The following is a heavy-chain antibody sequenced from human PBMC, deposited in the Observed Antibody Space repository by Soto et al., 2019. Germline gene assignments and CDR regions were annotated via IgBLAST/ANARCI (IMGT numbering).Heavy chain of an antibody. Sequence: ASVKVSCKASGYTFTSYYMHWVRQAPGQGLEWMGIINPSGGSTSYAQKFQGRVTMTRDTSTSTVYMELSSLRSKDTAVYYCARDKVLRFLEWPRGEGYYGMDVWGQGTTVTVSS. CDR1: GYTFTSYY. V-gene: IGHV1-46*01. CDR3: ARDKVLRFLEWPRGEGYYGMDV. CDR2: INPSGGST. D-gene: IGHD3-3*01. J-gene: IGHJ6*02.